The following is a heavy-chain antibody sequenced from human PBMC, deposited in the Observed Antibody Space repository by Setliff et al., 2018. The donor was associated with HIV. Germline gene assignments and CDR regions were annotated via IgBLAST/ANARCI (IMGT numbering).Heavy chain of an antibody. J-gene: IGHJ5*02. CDR2: INHSGDT. D-gene: IGHD3-3*01. Sequence: SETLSLTCTVSGSLTSYYCSWIRHSPGKGLEWIGEINHSGDTNYNPSLKSRVTLSVDLSKNQFSLNLTSVSAGDTAVYYCARFYGNYETDNWFDPWGHGILVTVSS. V-gene: IGHV4-34*01. CDR1: GSLTSYY. CDR3: ARFYGNYETDNWFDP.